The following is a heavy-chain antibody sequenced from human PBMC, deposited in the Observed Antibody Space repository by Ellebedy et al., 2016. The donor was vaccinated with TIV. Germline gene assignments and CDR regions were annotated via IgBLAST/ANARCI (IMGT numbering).Heavy chain of an antibody. Sequence: GGSLRLSXAASGFVFGSHTMAWVRQAPGKGLEWVSSITSSGAFKTYADSVKGRFTISRDNANNSVSLEMNSLRAEETGLYYCARRLFGGNWFDPWGQGTQVFVSS. J-gene: IGHJ5*02. CDR2: ITSSGAFK. CDR1: GFVFGSHT. D-gene: IGHD3-3*01. V-gene: IGHV3-21*01. CDR3: ARRLFGGNWFDP.